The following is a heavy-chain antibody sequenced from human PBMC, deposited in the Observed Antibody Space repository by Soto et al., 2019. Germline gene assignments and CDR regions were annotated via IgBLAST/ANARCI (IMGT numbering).Heavy chain of an antibody. Sequence: QVQLVQSGAEVRKPGSSVRVSCKAYGGSFNRHTISWVQQAPGQGLEWMGGIIPIFGTANHAQKFQGRVTIIADESTSTVYMELSSLRSDDTAIYYCARGWGYDSTAYYYAYGGQGTLVIVSS. CDR2: IIPIFGTA. V-gene: IGHV1-69*01. J-gene: IGHJ4*02. CDR3: ARGWGYDSTAYYYAY. D-gene: IGHD3-22*01. CDR1: GGSFNRHT.